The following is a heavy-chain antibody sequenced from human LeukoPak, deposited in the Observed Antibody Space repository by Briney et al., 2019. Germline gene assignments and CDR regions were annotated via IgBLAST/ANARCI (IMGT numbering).Heavy chain of an antibody. D-gene: IGHD3-22*01. CDR2: ISGDGGST. Sequence: GGFLRLSCAASGFTFDDYAMHWVRQAPGKGLEWVSLISGDGGSTYYADSVKGRFTISGDNSKNSLYLQMNSLRTEDTALYYCAKGLYYYDSSGYREGFIDYWGQGTLVTVSS. V-gene: IGHV3-43*02. CDR1: GFTFDDYA. J-gene: IGHJ4*02. CDR3: AKGLYYYDSSGYREGFIDY.